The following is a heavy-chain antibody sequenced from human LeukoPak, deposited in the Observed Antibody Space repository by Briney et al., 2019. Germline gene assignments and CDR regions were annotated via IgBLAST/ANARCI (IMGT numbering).Heavy chain of an antibody. CDR3: ARVGPSYYYYYMDA. CDR2: IKQDGSEQ. Sequence: PGGSLRLSCSASGFTFSSSWMTWVRQAPGKGLEWVANIKQDGSEQYTADSLKGRFTISRDNDKKLVFLQMNNLRVDDTAVYYCARVGPSYYYYYMDAWGNGTTVIVSS. V-gene: IGHV3-7*04. CDR1: GFTFSSSW. J-gene: IGHJ6*03.